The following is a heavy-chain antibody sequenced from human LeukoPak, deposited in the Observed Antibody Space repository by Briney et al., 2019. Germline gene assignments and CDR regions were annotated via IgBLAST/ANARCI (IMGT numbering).Heavy chain of an antibody. CDR3: ARLISHNYDILTGYYYYYYMVV. J-gene: IGHJ6*03. Sequence: SETLSLTCTVSGGSISSSSYYWGWIRQPPGKGLEWIGSIYYSGSTYYNPSLKSRVTISVDTSKNQFSLKLSSVTAADTAVYYCARLISHNYDILTGYYYYYYMVVWGKGTTVTISS. V-gene: IGHV4-39*01. D-gene: IGHD3-9*01. CDR1: GGSISSSSYY. CDR2: IYYSGST.